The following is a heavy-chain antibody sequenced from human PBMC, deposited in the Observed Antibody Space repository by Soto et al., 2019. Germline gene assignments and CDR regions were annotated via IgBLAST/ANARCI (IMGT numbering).Heavy chain of an antibody. J-gene: IGHJ4*02. Sequence: QVQLVQSGAEMKKPGASVKVSCKASGYTFTTYGISWVRQAPGQGLEWMGWINPKNDKKNYPQNLQGRLTLTTDTYTGKAYMERRSLSSDDTAVYYGARDESAVAATLDFWGQGTLVTVSS. V-gene: IGHV1-18*01. CDR1: GYTFTTYG. CDR3: ARDESAVAATLDF. D-gene: IGHD6-19*01. CDR2: INPKNDKK.